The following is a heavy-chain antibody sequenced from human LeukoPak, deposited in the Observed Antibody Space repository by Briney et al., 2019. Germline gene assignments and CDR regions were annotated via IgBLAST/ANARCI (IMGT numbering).Heavy chain of an antibody. Sequence: GASLTLSCAASGFTVSRNYMSWLRQAPGTALEWVSVIYSGCSTYYADSVKGRFTISRDNSKNTLYLQMNSLRAEDTAVYYCARGIVGFDYWGQGTLVTVSS. J-gene: IGHJ4*02. CDR2: IYSGCST. V-gene: IGHV3-53*01. D-gene: IGHD2-21*01. CDR3: ARGIVGFDY. CDR1: GFTVSRNY.